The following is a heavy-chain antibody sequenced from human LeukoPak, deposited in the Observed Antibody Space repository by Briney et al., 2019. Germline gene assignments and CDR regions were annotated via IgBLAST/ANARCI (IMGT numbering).Heavy chain of an antibody. CDR3: ARMGADSGYVFDY. V-gene: IGHV7-4-1*02. CDR1: GYSFTSYA. D-gene: IGHD5-12*01. Sequence: ASVKVSCKASGYSFTSYAMNWVRQAPGQRLEWMGWINTNTTNPMYAQDFTGRFVFSLDTSVSTAYLQISSLKAEDTALYYCARMGADSGYVFDYWGQGTLVTVSS. J-gene: IGHJ4*02. CDR2: INTNTTNP.